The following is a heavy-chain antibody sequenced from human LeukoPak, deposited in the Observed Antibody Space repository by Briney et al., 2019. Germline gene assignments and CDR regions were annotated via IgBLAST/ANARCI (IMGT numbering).Heavy chain of an antibody. D-gene: IGHD2-2*01. CDR1: GGTFSSYA. CDR3: ARSAPEGFWGPAVSLLSWFDP. CDR2: IIPIFGTA. V-gene: IGHV1-69*13. J-gene: IGHJ5*02. Sequence: SVKVSCKASGGTFSSYAISWVRQAPGQGLEWMGGIIPIFGTANYAQKFQGRVTITADESTSTAYMELCSLRSEDTAVYYCARSAPEGFWGPAVSLLSWFDPWGQGTLVTVSS.